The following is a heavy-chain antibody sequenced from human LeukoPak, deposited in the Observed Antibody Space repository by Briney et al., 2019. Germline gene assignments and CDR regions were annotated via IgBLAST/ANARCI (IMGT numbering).Heavy chain of an antibody. CDR2: IYYSGST. Sequence: SETLSLTCTVSGGSISSYYWSWIRQPPGKGLEWIGYIYYSGSTNYNPSLKSRVTISVDTSKNQFSLKLSSVTAADTAVYYCTRHKQYQLLPFDYWGQGTLVTVSS. V-gene: IGHV4-59*08. CDR3: TRHKQYQLLPFDY. D-gene: IGHD2-2*01. CDR1: GGSISSYY. J-gene: IGHJ4*02.